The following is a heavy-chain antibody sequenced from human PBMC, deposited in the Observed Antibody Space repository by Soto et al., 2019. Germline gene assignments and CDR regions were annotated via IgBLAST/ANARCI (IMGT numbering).Heavy chain of an antibody. D-gene: IGHD4-17*01. J-gene: IGHJ4*02. CDR2: IYWDDDN. CDR1: GFSLSTYHMG. CDR3: AHAGDYDLLTFDH. Sequence: QITLKESGPTLVRPAQTLTLTCDFSGFSLSTYHMGVAWIRQPPGKALEWLALIYWDDDNRYSPSRKDRLAISKDTSSNQVVLTITNIAPGDSATYFCAHAGDYDLLTFDHWGPGTLVTVSS. V-gene: IGHV2-5*02.